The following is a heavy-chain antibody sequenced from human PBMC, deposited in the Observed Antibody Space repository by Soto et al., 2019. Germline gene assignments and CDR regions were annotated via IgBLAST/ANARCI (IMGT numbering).Heavy chain of an antibody. CDR3: AKDQGYSTSYYGYVDL. D-gene: IGHD6-13*01. CDR1: GFTFDDYA. CDR2: ITWNSGII. V-gene: IGHV3-9*01. J-gene: IGHJ2*01. Sequence: EVQLVESGGGLVQPGRSLRLSCAASGFTFDDYAMHWVRQPPGKGLEWVSGITWNSGIIGYADSVKGRFTISRDNAKHXLYLQMNSLRPEDTDLYYCAKDQGYSTSYYGYVDLWGRGTLVTVSS.